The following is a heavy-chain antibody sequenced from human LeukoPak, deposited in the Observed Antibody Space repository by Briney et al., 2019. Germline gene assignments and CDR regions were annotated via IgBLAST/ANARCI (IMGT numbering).Heavy chain of an antibody. CDR2: ISSSGSTI. D-gene: IGHD4-17*01. CDR1: GFTFSDYY. J-gene: IGHJ3*02. V-gene: IGHV3-11*04. CDR3: ARPTTVTTISAGAFDI. Sequence: PGGSLRLSCAASGFTFSDYYMSWICQAPGKGLEWVSYISSSGSTIYYADSVKGRFTISRDNAQNSLYLQMNSLRAEDSSVYYCARPTTVTTISAGAFDIWGQGTMVTVSS.